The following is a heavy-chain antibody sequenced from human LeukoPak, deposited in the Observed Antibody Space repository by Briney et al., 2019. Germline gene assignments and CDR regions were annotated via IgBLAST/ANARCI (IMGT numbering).Heavy chain of an antibody. D-gene: IGHD3-10*01. CDR2: IYYSGST. J-gene: IGHJ3*02. CDR1: GGSISSYY. CDR3: ARTIVRGVRGAFDI. Sequence: PSETLSLTCTVSGGSISSYYWSWIRQPPGKRLEWIGYIYYSGSTNYNPSLKSRVTISVDTSKNQFSLKLSSVTAADTAVYYCARTIVRGVRGAFDIWGQGTMVTVSS. V-gene: IGHV4-59*01.